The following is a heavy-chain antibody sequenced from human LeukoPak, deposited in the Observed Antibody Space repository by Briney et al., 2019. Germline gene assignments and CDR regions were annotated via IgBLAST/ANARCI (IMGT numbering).Heavy chain of an antibody. CDR3: ARGGALMVRKIINEY. CDR2: VNPNSAAT. D-gene: IGHD3-10*01. J-gene: IGHJ4*02. CDR1: GYTFTGYY. Sequence: ASVKVSCKASGYTFTGYYMHWVRQAPGQGLEWMGFVNPNSAATKYAQNFQGRVTMTRDTSISTAYMEMTSLTSDDTAVYYCARGGALMVRKIINEYWGQGTLVTVSS. V-gene: IGHV1-2*02.